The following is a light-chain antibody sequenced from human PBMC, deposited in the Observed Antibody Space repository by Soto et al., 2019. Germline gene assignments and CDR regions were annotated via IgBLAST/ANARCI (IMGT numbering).Light chain of an antibody. CDR3: QSYDNSLSGMA. J-gene: IGLJ2*01. CDR2: GNS. V-gene: IGLV1-40*01. CDR1: SSNIGAGYE. Sequence: QPVLTQPPSVSGAPGQRVTISCTGSSSNIGAGYEVHWYQQLPRTAPKLLIYGNSNRPSGVPDRFSGSKSGTSASLAITGLQAEDEADYYCQSYDNSLSGMAFGGGTKVTVL.